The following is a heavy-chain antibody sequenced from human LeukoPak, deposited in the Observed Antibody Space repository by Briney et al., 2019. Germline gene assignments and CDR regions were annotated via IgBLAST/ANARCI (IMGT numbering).Heavy chain of an antibody. CDR3: ATSVASAGCD. J-gene: IGHJ4*02. Sequence: GGSLRLSCAASGFIFTKYWMNWVRQAPGKGLEWVANINEDGSTKFYVDSVKGRFSMSRDNAQNSVYLQLNSLRIEDTAVYYCATSVASAGCDWGQGTLVIVSS. D-gene: IGHD6-13*01. CDR2: INEDGSTK. CDR1: GFIFTKYW. V-gene: IGHV3-7*03.